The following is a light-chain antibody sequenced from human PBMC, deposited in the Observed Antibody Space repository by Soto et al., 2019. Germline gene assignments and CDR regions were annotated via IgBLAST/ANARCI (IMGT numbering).Light chain of an antibody. J-gene: IGLJ3*02. CDR1: SSDVGGYNY. Sequence: QSALTQPASVSGSPGQSITISCTGASSDVGGYNYVSWYQHHPGKAPKLMIYEVSNRPSGVSNRFSGSKSGNTASLTISGLQVEDEADYYCSSYTPSSTVVFGGGTKLTVL. CDR3: SSYTPSSTVV. CDR2: EVS. V-gene: IGLV2-14*01.